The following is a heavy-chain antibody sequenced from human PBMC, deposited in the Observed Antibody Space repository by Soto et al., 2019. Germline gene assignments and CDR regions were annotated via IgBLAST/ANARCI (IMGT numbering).Heavy chain of an antibody. Sequence: EVQLLESGGGLVRPGGSLRLSCTASGFSFSSYALGWVRQAPGKGLEWVSTISGSDGKTYYADSVKGRFSISRDTSKTTLYLERTSLRVEDTAVYYCARWSFLDYWGQGTRVTVS. CDR2: ISGSDGKT. D-gene: IGHD1-26*01. CDR3: ARWSFLDY. CDR1: GFSFSSYA. J-gene: IGHJ4*02. V-gene: IGHV3-23*01.